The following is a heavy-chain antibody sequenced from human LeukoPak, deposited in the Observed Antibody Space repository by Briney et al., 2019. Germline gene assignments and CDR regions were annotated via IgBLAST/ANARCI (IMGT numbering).Heavy chain of an antibody. CDR1: GFTFSSYS. Sequence: PGGSLRLSCAASGFTFSSYSMNWVRQAPGKGLEWVSSISSSSSYIYYADSVKGRFTISRDNAKNSLYLQMNSLRAEDTAVYYCANPLVRGGNSVGYYYGMDVWGQGTTVTVSS. J-gene: IGHJ6*02. CDR2: ISSSSSYI. D-gene: IGHD4-23*01. V-gene: IGHV3-21*01. CDR3: ANPLVRGGNSVGYYYGMDV.